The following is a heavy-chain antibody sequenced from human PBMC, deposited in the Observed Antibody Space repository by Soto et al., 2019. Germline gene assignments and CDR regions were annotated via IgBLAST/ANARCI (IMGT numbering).Heavy chain of an antibody. CDR1: GFTFSSYS. D-gene: IGHD2-8*01. CDR2: ITSDTSAI. CDR3: VRDWDAYCSHGVCSGPYLDY. V-gene: IGHV3-48*02. J-gene: IGHJ4*02. Sequence: GSLRLSCVASGFTFSSYSMDWVRQAPGKGLEWVSFITSDTSAIHYADSVKGRFTISRDNARNSLYLQMNSLRDEDTAVYYCVRDWDAYCSHGVCSGPYLDYWGRGTLVTVSS.